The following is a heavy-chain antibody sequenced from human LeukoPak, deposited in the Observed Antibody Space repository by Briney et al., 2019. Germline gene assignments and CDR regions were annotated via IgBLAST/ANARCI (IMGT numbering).Heavy chain of an antibody. Sequence: ASVKVSCKASGYTFTSYGISWVRQAPGQGLEWMGWISAYNGNTNYAQKLQGRVTMTTDTSTSTAYMELRSLRSDDTAVYYCARDGSDSSSWPRRGHYYYYYGMDVWGQGTTVTVSS. CDR1: GYTFTSYG. D-gene: IGHD6-13*01. J-gene: IGHJ6*02. CDR3: ARDGSDSSSWPRRGHYYYYYGMDV. CDR2: ISAYNGNT. V-gene: IGHV1-18*01.